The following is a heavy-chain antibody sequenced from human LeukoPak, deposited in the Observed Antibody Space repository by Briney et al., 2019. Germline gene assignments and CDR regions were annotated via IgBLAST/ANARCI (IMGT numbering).Heavy chain of an antibody. D-gene: IGHD5-12*01. CDR3: ARGYSGYDSYYYYYMDV. CDR2: IIPIFGTA. Sequence: GASVKVSCKASGGTFSSYAISWVRQAPGQGLEWMGGIIPIFGTANYAQKFQGRVTITTDEPTSTAYMELSSLRSEDTAVYYCARGYSGYDSYYYYYMDVWGKGTTVTVSS. J-gene: IGHJ6*03. V-gene: IGHV1-69*05. CDR1: GGTFSSYA.